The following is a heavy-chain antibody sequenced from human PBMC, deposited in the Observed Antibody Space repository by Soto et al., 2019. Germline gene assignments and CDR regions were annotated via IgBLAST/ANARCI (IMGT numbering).Heavy chain of an antibody. CDR3: AKDFYSTSYSTSSFSAFDF. CDR1: GFSFSTNA. D-gene: IGHD6-6*01. CDR2: ISVSGGNT. J-gene: IGHJ3*01. V-gene: IGHV3-23*01. Sequence: EVQLLESGGGLVQPGGSLRLSCAASGFSFSTNAMSWVRQAPGKGLEWVSGISVSGGNTYYADSVKGRFTISRDNSKNTLYLQMNSLRAGDTAVYYCAKDFYSTSYSTSSFSAFDFWGQGTVVTVSS.